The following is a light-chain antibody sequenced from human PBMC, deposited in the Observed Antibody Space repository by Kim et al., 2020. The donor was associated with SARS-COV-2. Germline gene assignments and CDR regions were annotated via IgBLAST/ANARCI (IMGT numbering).Light chain of an antibody. CDR3: QQYGNSPPS. Sequence: SPGERATLSCRASQSVSSSYLAWYQQKPGQAPRLLISGASSRATGIPDRFSGSGSGTDFTLTITRLEPEDFAVYYCQQYGNSPPSFGGGTKVDIK. V-gene: IGKV3-20*01. J-gene: IGKJ4*01. CDR1: QSVSSSY. CDR2: GAS.